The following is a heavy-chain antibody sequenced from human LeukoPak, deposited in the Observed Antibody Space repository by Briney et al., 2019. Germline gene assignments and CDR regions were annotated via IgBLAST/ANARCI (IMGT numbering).Heavy chain of an antibody. D-gene: IGHD6-13*01. V-gene: IGHV4-39*07. CDR1: GASISNSSHY. J-gene: IGHJ6*02. CDR2: IYYTGTT. Sequence: SETLSLTCIVSGASISNSSHYWGWIRQPPGKGLEWIGNIYYTGTTCYAPSLKSRVTISIDTSKSQFSLKLTSVTAADTAVYYCARTGYCSSKYCDYYGMDVWGQGTTVIVSS. CDR3: ARTGYCSSKYCDYYGMDV.